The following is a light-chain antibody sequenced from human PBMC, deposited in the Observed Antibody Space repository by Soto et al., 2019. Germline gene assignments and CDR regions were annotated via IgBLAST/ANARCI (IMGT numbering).Light chain of an antibody. V-gene: IGKV3-20*01. J-gene: IGKJ1*01. CDR3: QQYGSLPRT. CDR1: QRISGY. Sequence: DIVLTQSPATLSLSPGQRATLSCRASQRISGYLAWYQQKPGQAPRLLIYGASSRATGIPDRFSGSGSGTDFTLTISRLEPEDFAVYYCQQYGSLPRTFGQGTKVDIK. CDR2: GAS.